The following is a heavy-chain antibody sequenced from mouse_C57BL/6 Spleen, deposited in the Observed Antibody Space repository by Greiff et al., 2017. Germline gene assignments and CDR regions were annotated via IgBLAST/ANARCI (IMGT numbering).Heavy chain of an antibody. V-gene: IGHV1-20*01. Sequence: EVKLMESGPELVKPGDSVKISCKASGYSFTGYFMNWVMQSHGKSLEWIGRINPYNGDTFYNQKFKGKATLTVDKSSSTAHMELRSLTSEDSAVYYCARRYYGSSAYFDYWGQGTTLTVSS. CDR2: INPYNGDT. CDR1: GYSFTGYF. J-gene: IGHJ2*01. D-gene: IGHD1-1*01. CDR3: ARRYYGSSAYFDY.